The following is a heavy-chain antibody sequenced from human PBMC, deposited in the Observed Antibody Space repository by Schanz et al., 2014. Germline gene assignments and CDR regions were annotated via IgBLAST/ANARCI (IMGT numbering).Heavy chain of an antibody. Sequence: VHLEESGGGVVQPGRSLRLSCAASGFTFSRHAMHWVRQAAGKGLEWVAAITYDGSNKYYAESVKGRFAISRDNSKDTLYLQMNSLRTEDTAVYYCAGDWASGRYYSDYWGQGTLVTVSS. CDR3: AGDWASGRYYSDY. CDR1: GFTFSRHA. CDR2: ITYDGSNK. V-gene: IGHV3-30*09. D-gene: IGHD1-26*01. J-gene: IGHJ4*02.